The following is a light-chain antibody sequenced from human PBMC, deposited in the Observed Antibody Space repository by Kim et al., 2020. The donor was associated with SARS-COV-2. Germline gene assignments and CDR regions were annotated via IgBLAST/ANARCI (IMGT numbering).Light chain of an antibody. J-gene: IGKJ2*01. CDR3: QQTYKTPYT. CDR2: FAS. Sequence: SASVGARVTITCRASQNIRTYFNWYQQRPGKAPTLLISFASNLPSGVPPRFSGGGFGTDFTLTISALEPEDFATYYCQQTYKTPYTFGQGTKLEI. CDR1: QNIRTY. V-gene: IGKV1-39*01.